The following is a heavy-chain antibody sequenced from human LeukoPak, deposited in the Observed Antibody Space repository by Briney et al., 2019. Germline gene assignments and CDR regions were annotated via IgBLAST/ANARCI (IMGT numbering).Heavy chain of an antibody. CDR2: IYYSGST. CDR3: ARGPANYDILTGYYHDAFDI. V-gene: IGHV4-59*01. Sequence: SETLSLTCTVSGGSIRSYYWSWIRQPPGKGMEWIRYIYYSGSTNYSPSLKSRVTISVDTSKNQFSLKLSSVTAADTAVYYCARGPANYDILTGYYHDAFDIWGQGTMVTVSS. D-gene: IGHD3-9*01. CDR1: GGSIRSYY. J-gene: IGHJ3*02.